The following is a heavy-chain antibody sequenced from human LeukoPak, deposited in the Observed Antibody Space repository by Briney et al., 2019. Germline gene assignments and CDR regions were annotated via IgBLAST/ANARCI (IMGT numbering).Heavy chain of an antibody. Sequence: HPGGSLRLSCAASGFTFSSYGMHWVRLAPGKGLEWVAVIWYDGSNKYYADSVKGRFTISRDNSKNTLYLQMNSLRAEDTAVYYCARDAVTNRFLEWIPTSGDYYYGMDVWGQGTTVTVSS. CDR3: ARDAVTNRFLEWIPTSGDYYYGMDV. CDR1: GFTFSSYG. D-gene: IGHD3-3*01. CDR2: IWYDGSNK. J-gene: IGHJ6*02. V-gene: IGHV3-33*01.